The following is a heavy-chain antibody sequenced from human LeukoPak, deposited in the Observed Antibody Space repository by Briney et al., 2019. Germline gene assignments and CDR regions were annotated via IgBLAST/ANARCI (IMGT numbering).Heavy chain of an antibody. Sequence: ASVKVSCKASGYTFTSYGISWVRQAPGQGLEWMGWINPNSGGTNYAQKFQGRVTMTRDTSISTAYMELSRLRSDDTAVYYCATLMTTVTTSSRIDYWGQGTLVTVSS. CDR2: INPNSGGT. J-gene: IGHJ4*02. D-gene: IGHD4-11*01. CDR1: GYTFTSYG. V-gene: IGHV1-2*02. CDR3: ATLMTTVTTSSRIDY.